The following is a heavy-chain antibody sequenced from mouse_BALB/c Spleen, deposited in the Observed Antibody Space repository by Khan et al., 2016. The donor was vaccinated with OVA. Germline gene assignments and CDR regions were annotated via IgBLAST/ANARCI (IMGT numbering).Heavy chain of an antibody. CDR3: ARSYGSWAMDY. D-gene: IGHD1-1*01. J-gene: IGHJ4*01. CDR2: ITYSGNT. CDR1: GDSITSGF. V-gene: IGHV3-8*02. Sequence: VQLKESGPSLVKPSQTLSLTCSVTGDSITSGFWNWIRKFPGNKFEYLGYITYSGNTYYTPSLKSRISFTRDTSKSQYFLQLNSVTTEDTATYFCARSYGSWAMDYWGQGTSGTVSS.